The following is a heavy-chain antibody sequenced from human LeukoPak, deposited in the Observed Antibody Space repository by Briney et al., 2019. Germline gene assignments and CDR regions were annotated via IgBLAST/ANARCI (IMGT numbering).Heavy chain of an antibody. CDR2: ISYDGTDK. D-gene: IGHD6-19*01. V-gene: IGHV3-30*04. CDR1: GFTFSGYA. J-gene: IGHJ4*02. CDR3: AREASGSTPDY. Sequence: GTSLRLSCAAFGFTFSGYAMHGVRQAPGKGLEWVAMISYDGTDKYYTESMKGRFTISRDNSKNTLYLQMSSLRPADTAVYYCAREASGSTPDYWGQGTLVTISS.